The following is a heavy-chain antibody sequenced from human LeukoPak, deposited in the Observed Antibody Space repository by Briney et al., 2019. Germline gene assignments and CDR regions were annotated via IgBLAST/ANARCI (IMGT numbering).Heavy chain of an antibody. V-gene: IGHV1-69*06. CDR3: ARILTTSLSYYYYMDV. J-gene: IGHJ6*03. CDR1: GYTFTGYY. D-gene: IGHD4-11*01. Sequence: GASVKVSCKTSGYTFTGYYMHWVRQAPGQGLEWMGGIIPIFGTANYAQKFQGRVTITADKSTSTAYMELSSLRSEDTAVYYCARILTTSLSYYYYMDVWGKGTTVTVSS. CDR2: IIPIFGTA.